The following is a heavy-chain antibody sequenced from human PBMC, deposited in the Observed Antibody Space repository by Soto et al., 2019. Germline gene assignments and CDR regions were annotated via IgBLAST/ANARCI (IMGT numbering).Heavy chain of an antibody. J-gene: IGHJ6*02. CDR3: ARGRGPTVTTGNGMDV. CDR1: GGTFSSYA. CDR2: IIPIFGTA. D-gene: IGHD4-17*01. Sequence: QVQPVQSGAEVKKPGSSVKVSCKASGGTFSSYAISWVRQAPGQGLEWMGGIIPIFGTANYAQKFQGRVTITADESTSTAYMELSSLRSEDTAVYYCARGRGPTVTTGNGMDVWGQGTTVAVSS. V-gene: IGHV1-69*01.